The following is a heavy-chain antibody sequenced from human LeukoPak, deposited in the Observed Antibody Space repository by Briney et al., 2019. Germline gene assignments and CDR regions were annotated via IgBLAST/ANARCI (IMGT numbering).Heavy chain of an antibody. J-gene: IGHJ4*02. CDR1: GFTFSTYG. V-gene: IGHV3-23*01. CDR2: ISDTGRST. CDR3: ARRVPYSSSSVYFEF. D-gene: IGHD6-6*01. Sequence: GGSLRLSCVASGFTFSTYGMNWVRQAPGKGLEWVSSISDTGRSTYYADSVKGRFTISRDNSKDTLYLQMNSLRAEDTAVYYCARRVPYSSSSVYFEFWGLGTLVTVS.